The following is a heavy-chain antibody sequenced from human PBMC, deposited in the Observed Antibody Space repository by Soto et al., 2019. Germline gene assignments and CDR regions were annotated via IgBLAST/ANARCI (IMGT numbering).Heavy chain of an antibody. CDR2: INAGNGNT. CDR1: GYTFTSYA. CDR3: ARDVGATGD. V-gene: IGHV1-3*01. D-gene: IGHD1-26*01. Sequence: QVQLVQSGAEVKKPGASVKVSCKASGYTFTSYAMHWVRQAPGQRLEWMGWINAGNGNTKYSRKSXGRVTSTRDTSASTAYMELSSLRSEDTAVYYCARDVGATGDWGQGTLVTVSS. J-gene: IGHJ4*02.